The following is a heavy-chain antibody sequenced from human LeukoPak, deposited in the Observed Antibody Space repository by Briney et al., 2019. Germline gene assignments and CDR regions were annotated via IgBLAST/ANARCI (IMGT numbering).Heavy chain of an antibody. CDR1: GYTFSNYG. J-gene: IGHJ3*02. Sequence: ASVKVSCKASGYTFSNYGITWVRQVPGQGLEWMGWISAYNTNSNYAQKFQGRVTLTTDTSTSTAYMELRRLRSDDAAVYYCAREIVVVPAAMMGGRAFDIWGQGTMVTVSS. CDR2: ISAYNTNS. D-gene: IGHD2-2*01. V-gene: IGHV1-18*01. CDR3: AREIVVVPAAMMGGRAFDI.